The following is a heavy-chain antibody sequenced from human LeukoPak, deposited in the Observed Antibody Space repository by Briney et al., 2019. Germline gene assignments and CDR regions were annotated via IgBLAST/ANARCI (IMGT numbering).Heavy chain of an antibody. CDR1: GYTFTSYY. Sequence: ASVKVSCKSSGYTFTSYYIHWVRHAPGQGLEWMGIINPSGGSTSYAQKFQGRVTVTRDTSTSTVYMELSSLRSEDTAVYYCARGGTYYYDSSGYYYWGQGTLVTVSS. CDR3: ARGGTYYYDSSGYYY. V-gene: IGHV1-46*01. J-gene: IGHJ4*02. CDR2: INPSGGST. D-gene: IGHD3-22*01.